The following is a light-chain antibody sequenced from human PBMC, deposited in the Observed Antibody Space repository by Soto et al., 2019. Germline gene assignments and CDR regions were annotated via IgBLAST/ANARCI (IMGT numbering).Light chain of an antibody. CDR1: SSNIGSHT. CDR3: AAWDDILKGRV. J-gene: IGLJ2*01. CDR2: LTN. Sequence: QAVVTQPPSASGVPGQTVTISCSGGSSNIGSHTVNWYRQLPGTAPKLLISLTNQRPSGVPDRFSGSKSGTSAPLAISGLQSEDEADYYCAAWDDILKGRVFGGGTKLTVL. V-gene: IGLV1-44*01.